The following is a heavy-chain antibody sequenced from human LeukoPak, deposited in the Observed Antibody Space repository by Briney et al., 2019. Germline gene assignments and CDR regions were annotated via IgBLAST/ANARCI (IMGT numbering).Heavy chain of an antibody. CDR1: GGSVSSGSYY. Sequence: SETLSLTCTVSGGSVSSGSYYWSWTRQPPGKGLEWIGYIYYSGSTNYNPSLKSRVTISVDTSKNQFSLKLSSVTAADTAVYYCARVSRYYYDSSGYGAEYFQHWGQGTLVTVSS. CDR3: ARVSRYYYDSSGYGAEYFQH. J-gene: IGHJ1*01. V-gene: IGHV4-61*01. D-gene: IGHD3-22*01. CDR2: IYYSGST.